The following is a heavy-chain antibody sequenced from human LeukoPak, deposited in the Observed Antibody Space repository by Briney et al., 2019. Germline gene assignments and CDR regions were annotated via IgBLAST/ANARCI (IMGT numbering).Heavy chain of an antibody. V-gene: IGHV3-23*01. CDR3: AKGTSVAGRSYFDY. CDR2: ISGSGGST. J-gene: IGHJ4*02. D-gene: IGHD6-19*01. Sequence: PGGSLRLSCAASGFTFSSYAMSWVRQAPGKGLEWVSAISGSGGSTYYADSVKGRFTISRDNSKNTMYLQMNSLRAEDTAVYYCAKGTSVAGRSYFDYWGQGTLVTVSS. CDR1: GFTFSSYA.